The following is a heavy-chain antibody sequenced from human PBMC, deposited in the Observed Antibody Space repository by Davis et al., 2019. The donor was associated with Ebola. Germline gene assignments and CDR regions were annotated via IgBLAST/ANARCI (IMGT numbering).Heavy chain of an antibody. CDR2: IWYDGSNK. J-gene: IGHJ5*02. CDR1: GFTFNNYG. V-gene: IGHV3-33*01. CDR3: ARGFSTTEGDWLDP. Sequence: GESLKISCAASGFTFNNYGMHWVRQAPGKGLEWVAVIWYDGSNKYYADSVKGRFTISRDNSKNTLYLQMNSLRAEDTAVYYCARGFSTTEGDWLDPWGQGTLVAVSS. D-gene: IGHD5/OR15-5a*01.